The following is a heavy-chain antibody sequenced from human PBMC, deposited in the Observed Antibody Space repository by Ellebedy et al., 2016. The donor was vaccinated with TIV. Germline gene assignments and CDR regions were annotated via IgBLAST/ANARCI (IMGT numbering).Heavy chain of an antibody. D-gene: IGHD6-13*01. CDR2: INPNSGGT. CDR3: ARVFVRSSSWYWGY. V-gene: IGHV1-2*02. J-gene: IGHJ4*02. CDR1: GYTFTGYY. Sequence: AASVKVSCKASGYTFTGYYMHWVRQAPGQGLEWMGWINPNSGGTNYAQKFQGRVTMTRDTSISTAYMELSRLRSDDTAVYYCARVFVRSSSWYWGYWGQGTLVTVSS.